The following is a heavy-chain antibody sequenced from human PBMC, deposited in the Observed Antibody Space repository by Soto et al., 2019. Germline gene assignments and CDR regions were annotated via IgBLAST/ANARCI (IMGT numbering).Heavy chain of an antibody. J-gene: IGHJ3*02. Sequence: QVQLVQSGAEVKKPGASVKVSCKASGYTFTSYAIHSVRQAPGQRVEWMGWINAGNGNTKYSQKFQRRVPITRDTAVTTAYMESSSLRSEDTAVYCCAGERETLGAFDRWGQGTIVTVSS. CDR2: INAGNGNT. CDR1: GYTFTSYA. V-gene: IGHV1-3*01. CDR3: AGERETLGAFDR.